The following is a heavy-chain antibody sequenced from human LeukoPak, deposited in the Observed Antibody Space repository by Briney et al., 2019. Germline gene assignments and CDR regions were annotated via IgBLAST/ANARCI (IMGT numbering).Heavy chain of an antibody. Sequence: GGSLRLSCAASGFTYDNAWMSWVRQAPGKGLEWVANIKQDGSEKYYVDSVKGRFTISRDNAKNSLYLQMNSLRAEDTAVYYCARLIVGAIDYWGQGTLVTVSS. CDR3: ARLIVGAIDY. CDR1: GFTYDNAW. V-gene: IGHV3-7*01. CDR2: IKQDGSEK. J-gene: IGHJ4*02. D-gene: IGHD1-26*01.